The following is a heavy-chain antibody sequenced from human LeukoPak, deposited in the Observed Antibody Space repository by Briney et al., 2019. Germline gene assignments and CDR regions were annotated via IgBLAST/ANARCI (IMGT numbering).Heavy chain of an antibody. V-gene: IGHV4-59*08. J-gene: IGHJ4*02. CDR3: AQTTGWPGFDF. CDR2: IYYAKNN. CDR1: GASTSSRY. Sequence: KPSETLSLNCSASGASTSSRYWIWIRQFPGGTLEGIIHIYYAKNNKYHPSLTSPITISVETSRNHSFPSLTSLTAADPAIYCCAQTTGWPGFDFGGRGAGVTVSS. D-gene: IGHD6-19*01.